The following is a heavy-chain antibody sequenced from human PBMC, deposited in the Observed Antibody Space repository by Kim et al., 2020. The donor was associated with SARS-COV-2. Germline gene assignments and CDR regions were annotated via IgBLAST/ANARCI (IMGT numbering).Heavy chain of an antibody. CDR1: GFTFGRYW. D-gene: IGHD3-22*01. V-gene: IGHV3-7*01. Sequence: GGSLRLSCAASGFTFGRYWMSWVRQAPGKGLEWVANIKKDGSEKYYMDSVKGRFTISRDNFKNSLYLQMNSLRAEDTAVYYCAIVTFKHYSDSSGYYDYWGQGALVTVSS. CDR2: IKKDGSEK. J-gene: IGHJ4*02. CDR3: AIVTFKHYSDSSGYYDY.